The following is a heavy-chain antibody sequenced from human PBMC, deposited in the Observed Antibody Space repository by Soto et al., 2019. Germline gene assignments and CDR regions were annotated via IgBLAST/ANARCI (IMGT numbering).Heavy chain of an antibody. Sequence: PGGSLRLSCAASGFTFSSYGMHWVRQASGKGLEWVAVISYDGSNKYYADSVKGRFTISRDNSKNTLYLQMNSLRAEDTAVYYCAKDSDSFDYWGQGTLVTVSS. V-gene: IGHV3-30*18. CDR1: GFTFSSYG. D-gene: IGHD3-22*01. J-gene: IGHJ4*02. CDR3: AKDSDSFDY. CDR2: ISYDGSNK.